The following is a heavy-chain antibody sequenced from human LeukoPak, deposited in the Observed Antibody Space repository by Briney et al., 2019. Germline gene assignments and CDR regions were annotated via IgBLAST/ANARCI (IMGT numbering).Heavy chain of an antibody. CDR2: ISGSGGST. CDR1: GFTFSSYA. Sequence: GGSLRLSCVASGFTFSSYALSWVRQAPGKGLEWVSGISGSGGSTYYADSVKGRFTISRDNSKNTLFLQMNSLRAEDTAVYYCAKETYSSGWYPYFDYWGQGTLVTVSS. CDR3: AKETYSSGWYPYFDY. D-gene: IGHD6-19*01. J-gene: IGHJ4*02. V-gene: IGHV3-23*01.